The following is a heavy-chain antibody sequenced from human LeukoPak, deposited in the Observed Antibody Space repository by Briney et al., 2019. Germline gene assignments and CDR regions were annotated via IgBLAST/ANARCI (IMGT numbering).Heavy chain of an antibody. Sequence: PGGSLRLSCAASGFTFSSYTMNWVRQAPGKGLERVSFISTSSSYIYYADSVKGRSTISRDNAKNSLFLQMNSLRAEDTAVYYCARDLFSGATFDYWGQGTLVTVSS. J-gene: IGHJ4*02. V-gene: IGHV3-21*01. D-gene: IGHD1-26*01. CDR3: ARDLFSGATFDY. CDR2: ISTSSSYI. CDR1: GFTFSSYT.